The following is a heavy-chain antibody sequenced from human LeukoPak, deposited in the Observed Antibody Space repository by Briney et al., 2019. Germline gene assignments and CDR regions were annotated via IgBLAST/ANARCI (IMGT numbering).Heavy chain of an antibody. CDR1: GFTFSGSA. V-gene: IGHV3-73*01. CDR2: IRSKANSYAT. D-gene: IGHD2-2*01. CDR3: TRVVPAAPGFYYYYYYMDV. J-gene: IGHJ6*03. Sequence: GGSLRLSCAASGFTFSGSAMHWVRQASGKGLEWVGRIRSKANSYATAYAASVKGRFTISRDDSKNMAYLQMNSLKTEDTAVYYCTRVVPAAPGFYYYYYYMDVWGKGTTVTVSS.